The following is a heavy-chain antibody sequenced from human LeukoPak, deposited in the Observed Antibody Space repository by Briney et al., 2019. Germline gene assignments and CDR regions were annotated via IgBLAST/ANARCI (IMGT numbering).Heavy chain of an antibody. CDR3: AKDRRHTVSGGYFDL. V-gene: IGHV3-9*01. CDR1: GFTFDDYA. CDR2: ISWSSGHI. Sequence: PGGSLRLSCAASGFTFDDYAMHWVRQAPGKGLEWVSGISWSSGHIGYADSVKGRFTISRDNAKNSLYLQMNSLRAGDTALYYCAKDRRHTVSGGYFDLWGRGTLVIVSS. D-gene: IGHD3-10*01. J-gene: IGHJ2*01.